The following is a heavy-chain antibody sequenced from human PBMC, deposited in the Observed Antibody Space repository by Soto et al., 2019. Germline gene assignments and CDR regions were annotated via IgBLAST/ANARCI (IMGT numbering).Heavy chain of an antibody. CDR1: GFTFDDYA. J-gene: IGHJ3*02. D-gene: IGHD2-15*01. Sequence: EVQLVESGGGLVQPGRSLRLSCAASGFTFDDYAMHWVRQAPGKGPEWVSGISWNSGSIGYADSVKGRFTISRDNAKNSLYLQMNSLRAEDTALYYCAKDFLGYCSGGSCYGAFDIWGQGTMVTVSS. CDR2: ISWNSGSI. V-gene: IGHV3-9*01. CDR3: AKDFLGYCSGGSCYGAFDI.